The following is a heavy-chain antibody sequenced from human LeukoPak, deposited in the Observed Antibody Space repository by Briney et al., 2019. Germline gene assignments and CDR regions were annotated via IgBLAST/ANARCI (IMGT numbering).Heavy chain of an antibody. CDR1: GFTFSSYG. J-gene: IGHJ4*02. CDR2: IWYDGSNK. CDR3: ARGGYYYDSSGYLWYFDY. V-gene: IGHV3-33*01. D-gene: IGHD3-22*01. Sequence: PGGSLRLSCAASGFTFSSYGMHWVRQAPGKGLEWVAVIWYDGSNKYYADSVKGRFTISRDNSKNTLYLQMNSLRAEDTAVYYCARGGYYYDSSGYLWYFDYWGQGTLVTVSS.